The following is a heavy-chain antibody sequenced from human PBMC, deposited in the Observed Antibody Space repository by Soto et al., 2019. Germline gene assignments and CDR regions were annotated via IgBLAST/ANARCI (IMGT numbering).Heavy chain of an antibody. J-gene: IGHJ4*02. Sequence: GGSLRLSCAASGFTFSSYSMNWVRQAPGKGLEWVSSISSSSSYIYYADSLKGRFTISRDNAKNSLFLQMNSLRAEDTAVYYCARASAWNVYANFDYWGQGTLVTVSS. CDR1: GFTFSSYS. CDR3: ARASAWNVYANFDY. D-gene: IGHD1-1*01. CDR2: ISSSSSYI. V-gene: IGHV3-21*01.